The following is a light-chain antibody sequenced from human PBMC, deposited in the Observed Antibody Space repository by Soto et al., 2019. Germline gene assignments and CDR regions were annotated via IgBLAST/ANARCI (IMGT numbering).Light chain of an antibody. V-gene: IGKV1-27*01. J-gene: IGKJ4*02. CDR1: QGISNF. Sequence: DIQMTQSPSSLSVSVGDRVTITCRASQGISNFLAWFQQKPGKVPKLLIYGASTLQSGVPSRFSGSGFGTDFILTINSLQPEDVAMYFCQKYNSAPLTFGGGTKVEIK. CDR3: QKYNSAPLT. CDR2: GAS.